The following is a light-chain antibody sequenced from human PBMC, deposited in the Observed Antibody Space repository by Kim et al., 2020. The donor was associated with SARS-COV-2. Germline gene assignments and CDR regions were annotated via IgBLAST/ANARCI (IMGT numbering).Light chain of an antibody. CDR2: GRN. J-gene: IGLJ1*01. CDR1: RLRNNF. Sequence: ALGQTIRITCQGDRLRNNFPSWYQQKPGQAPVLVIYGRNNRPSGIPDRFAGSISGTPASLTITGAQAEDEADYYCNSRDSSGNQYVFGTGTKVTVL. V-gene: IGLV3-19*01. CDR3: NSRDSSGNQYV.